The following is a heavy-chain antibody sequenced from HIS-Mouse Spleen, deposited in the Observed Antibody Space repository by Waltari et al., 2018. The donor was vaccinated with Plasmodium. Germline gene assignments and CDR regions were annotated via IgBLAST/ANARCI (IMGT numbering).Heavy chain of an antibody. CDR2: ISGSGGST. CDR3: AKSSKGTGDLWDY. D-gene: IGHD7-27*01. Sequence: EVQLLESGGGLVQPGGSLSLPCSASGFTFRCHDMSWFRQAPGKGVEWVSAISGSGGSTDYADSVKGRFNISRDNSKNTLYLQMNSLRAEDTAVYYCAKSSKGTGDLWDYWGQGTLVTVSS. J-gene: IGHJ4*02. CDR1: GFTFRCHD. V-gene: IGHV3-23*01.